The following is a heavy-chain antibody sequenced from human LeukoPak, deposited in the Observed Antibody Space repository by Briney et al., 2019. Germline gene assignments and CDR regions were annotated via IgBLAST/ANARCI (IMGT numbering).Heavy chain of an antibody. Sequence: SETLSLTCTVSGGSISSYYWSWIRQPPGKGLEWIGYIYYSGSTNYNPSLKSRVTISVDTSKYQFSLKLSSVTAADTAVYYCARGGGLRAFDIWGQGTMVTVSS. CDR3: ARGGGLRAFDI. D-gene: IGHD3-16*01. CDR1: GGSISSYY. CDR2: IYYSGST. V-gene: IGHV4-59*01. J-gene: IGHJ3*02.